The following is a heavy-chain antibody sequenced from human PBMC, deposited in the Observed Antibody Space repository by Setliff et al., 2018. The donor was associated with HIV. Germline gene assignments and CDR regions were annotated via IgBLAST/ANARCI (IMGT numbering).Heavy chain of an antibody. V-gene: IGHV1-69*05. CDR2: IIPIFGTA. D-gene: IGHD3-22*01. CDR3: ARDRPNLHYYDSSGYYYGPDAFDI. CDR1: GGTFSSYA. J-gene: IGHJ3*02. Sequence: ASVKVSCKASGGTFSSYAISWVRQAPGQGLEWMGGIIPIFGTANYAQKFQGRVTITTDESTSTAYMELSSLRSEDTAAYYCARDRPNLHYYDSSGYYYGPDAFDIWGQGTMVTVS.